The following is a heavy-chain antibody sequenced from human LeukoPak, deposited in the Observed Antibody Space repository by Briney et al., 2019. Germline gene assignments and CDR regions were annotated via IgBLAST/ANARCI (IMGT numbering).Heavy chain of an antibody. Sequence: GGSLRLSCAASGFTFSDYYMSWIRQAPGKGLEWVSYISSSGSTIYYADSVKGRFTISRDNARNSLYLQMNSLRAEDTAVYYCARADYYGSGSYYNSVDYWGQGTLVTVSS. D-gene: IGHD3-10*01. V-gene: IGHV3-11*01. CDR1: GFTFSDYY. J-gene: IGHJ4*02. CDR2: ISSSGSTI. CDR3: ARADYYGSGSYYNSVDY.